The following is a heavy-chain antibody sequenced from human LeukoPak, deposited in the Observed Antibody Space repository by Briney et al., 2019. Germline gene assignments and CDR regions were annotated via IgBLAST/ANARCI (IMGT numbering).Heavy chain of an antibody. D-gene: IGHD3-22*01. V-gene: IGHV4-34*01. CDR1: GGSFSGYY. Sequence: PSETLSLTCAVYGGSFSGYYWSWIPQPPGKGLEWIGEINHSGSTNYNPSLKSRVTISVDTSKNQFSLKLSSVTASDTAVYYCARDLIGAFDIWGQGTMVTVSS. CDR3: ARDLIGAFDI. J-gene: IGHJ3*02. CDR2: INHSGST.